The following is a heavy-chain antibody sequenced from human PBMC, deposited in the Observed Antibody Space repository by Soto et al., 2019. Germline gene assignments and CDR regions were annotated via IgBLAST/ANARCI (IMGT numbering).Heavy chain of an antibody. V-gene: IGHV4-59*01. J-gene: IGHJ5*02. CDR3: ASGGNWFDP. D-gene: IGHD3-16*01. Sequence: SETLSLTCNVSGGSISNYYWTWVRQSPEKGLEWIGYMYYNGNINYNPSLKSRVTISIDTSKNQFSLTLKSVTAADTAVYYCASGGNWFDPWGQGGLVTVSS. CDR2: MYYNGNI. CDR1: GGSISNYY.